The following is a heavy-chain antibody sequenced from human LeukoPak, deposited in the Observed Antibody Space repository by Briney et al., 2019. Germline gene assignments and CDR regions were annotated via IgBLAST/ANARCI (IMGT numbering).Heavy chain of an antibody. V-gene: IGHV3-15*01. D-gene: IGHD3-22*01. J-gene: IGHJ4*02. CDR2: IKSKTDGGTT. CDR1: GFTFSNAW. Sequence: PGGSLRLSCAASGFTFSNAWMSWVRQAPGKGLEWVGRIKSKTDGGTTDYAAPVKGRFTISRDDSKNTLYLQTNSLKTEDTAVYYCTTVGYDSSGYYEDYWGQGTLVTVSS. CDR3: TTVGYDSSGYYEDY.